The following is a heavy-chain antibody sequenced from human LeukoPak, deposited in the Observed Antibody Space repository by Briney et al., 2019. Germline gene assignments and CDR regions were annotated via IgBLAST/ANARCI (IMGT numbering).Heavy chain of an antibody. CDR2: IYYSGST. D-gene: IGHD2-2*02. V-gene: IGHV4-59*01. Sequence: SETLSLTCTVYGGYISSYYWSWLRQPPGKGMEWIGYIYYSGSTNYNPSLKSRVTISVDTSKNQFSLKLSSVTAADTAVYYCARVVPAAIELAGWFDPWGQGTLVTVSS. CDR3: ARVVPAAIELAGWFDP. J-gene: IGHJ5*02. CDR1: GGYISSYY.